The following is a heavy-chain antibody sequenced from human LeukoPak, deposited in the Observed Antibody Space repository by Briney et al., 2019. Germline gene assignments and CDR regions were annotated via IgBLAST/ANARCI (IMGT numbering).Heavy chain of an antibody. CDR2: IYYSGST. D-gene: IGHD6-19*01. CDR3: ARLQPVYSSGWFSFDY. J-gene: IGHJ4*02. CDR1: GGAISSYY. Sequence: SETLSLTCTVSGGAISSYYWSWIRQPPGKGLEWIGYIYYSGSTNYNPSLKSRVTISVDTSKNQFSLKLSSVTAADTAVYYCARLQPVYSSGWFSFDYWGQGTLVTVSS. V-gene: IGHV4-59*01.